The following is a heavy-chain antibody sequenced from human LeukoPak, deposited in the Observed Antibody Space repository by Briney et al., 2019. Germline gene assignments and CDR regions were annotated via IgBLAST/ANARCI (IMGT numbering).Heavy chain of an antibody. CDR1: GFISSSYL. Sequence: GGSLRLSCAASGFISSSYLMHWVRQPPGKGLVYIACINTDGFSTSYADSVKGRFTISRDNAKNTLYLQMNSLRAEDTAVYYCARSRTYGDYGRGLDYWGQGTLVTVSS. CDR3: ARSRTYGDYGRGLDY. D-gene: IGHD4-17*01. J-gene: IGHJ4*02. V-gene: IGHV3-74*01. CDR2: INTDGFST.